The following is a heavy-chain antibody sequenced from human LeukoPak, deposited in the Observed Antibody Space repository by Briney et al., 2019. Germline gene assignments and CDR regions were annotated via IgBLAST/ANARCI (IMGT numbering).Heavy chain of an antibody. V-gene: IGHV4-34*01. J-gene: IGHJ6*03. CDR2: INHSGST. CDR1: GGSFSGYY. D-gene: IGHD2-2*01. CDR3: ARTPDQRYYMDV. Sequence: SETLSLTCAVYGGSFSGYYWSWIRQPPRKGLEWIGEINHSGSTNYNPSLKSRVTISVDTSKNQFSLKLSSVTAADTAVYYCARTPDQRYYMDVWGKGTTVTVSS.